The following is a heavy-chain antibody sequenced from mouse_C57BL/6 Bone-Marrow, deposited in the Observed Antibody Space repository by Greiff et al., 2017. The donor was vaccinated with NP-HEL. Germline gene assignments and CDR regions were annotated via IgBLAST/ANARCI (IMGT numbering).Heavy chain of an antibody. D-gene: IGHD2-4*01. J-gene: IGHJ3*01. Sequence: QVHVKQSGPGLVAPSQSLSITCTVSGFSLTSYGVSWVRQPPGKGLEWLGVIWGDGSTNYHSALISRLSISKDNSKSQVFLKLNSLQTDDTATYYCAKEGDDYDVAWFAYWGQGTLVTVSA. CDR2: IWGDGST. V-gene: IGHV2-3*01. CDR1: GFSLTSYG. CDR3: AKEGDDYDVAWFAY.